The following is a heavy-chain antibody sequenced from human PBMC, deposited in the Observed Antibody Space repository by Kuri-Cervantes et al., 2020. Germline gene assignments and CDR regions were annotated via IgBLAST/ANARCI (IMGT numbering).Heavy chain of an antibody. Sequence: GESLKISCKGSGYSFTSYWIGWVRQMPGKGLEWMGIIYPGDSDTRYSPSFQGQVTISADKSISTAYLQWSSLKASDTATYYCARGLRYCSSTSCYGGNWFDPWGQGTLVTVSS. D-gene: IGHD2-2*01. CDR3: ARGLRYCSSTSCYGGNWFDP. J-gene: IGHJ5*02. V-gene: IGHV5-51*01. CDR1: GYSFTSYW. CDR2: IYPGDSDT.